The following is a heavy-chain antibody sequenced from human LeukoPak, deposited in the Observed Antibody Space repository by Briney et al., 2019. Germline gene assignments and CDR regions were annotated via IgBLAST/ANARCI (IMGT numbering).Heavy chain of an antibody. CDR1: GGSISSYY. CDR2: FYYSGST. Sequence: PSETVSLSCSVSGGSISSYYWSWIRQPPGQGLEWIGIFYYSGSTNYRPSLRSRVTISVDTPKSQISLKLSSVTAADTAVYYCVRSKYYDSSASAFDIWGQGTMVTVSS. D-gene: IGHD3-22*01. J-gene: IGHJ3*02. V-gene: IGHV4-59*08. CDR3: VRSKYYDSSASAFDI.